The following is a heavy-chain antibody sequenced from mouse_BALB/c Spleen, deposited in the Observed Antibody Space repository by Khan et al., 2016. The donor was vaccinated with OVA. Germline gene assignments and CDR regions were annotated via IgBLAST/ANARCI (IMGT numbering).Heavy chain of an antibody. CDR3: ARAYYRYDGYYAMDY. Sequence: QVQLKESGPGLVAPSQSLSITCNVSGFSLSRYNIHWVRQPPGKGLEWLGMIWGGGGADYNSTLKSRLSISKDNSKSQVSLKMHSRQTYDTAMYYCARAYYRYDGYYAMDYWGQGTSVTVSS. J-gene: IGHJ4*01. V-gene: IGHV2-6-4*01. D-gene: IGHD2-14*01. CDR1: GFSLSRYN. CDR2: IWGGGGA.